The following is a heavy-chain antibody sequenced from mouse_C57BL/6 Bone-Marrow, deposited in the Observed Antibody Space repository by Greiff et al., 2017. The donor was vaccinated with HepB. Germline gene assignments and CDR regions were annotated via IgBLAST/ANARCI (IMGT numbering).Heavy chain of an antibody. CDR3: ARGVLLRLDY. J-gene: IGHJ2*01. CDR2: IYPSDSET. D-gene: IGHD1-1*01. V-gene: IGHV1-61*01. Sequence: QVQLQQPGAELVRPGSSVKLSCKASGYTFTSYWMDWVKQRPGQGLEWIGNIYPSDSETHYNQKFKDKATLTADKSSSTAYMQLSSLTSEDSAVYYCARGVLLRLDYWGQGTTLTVSS. CDR1: GYTFTSYW.